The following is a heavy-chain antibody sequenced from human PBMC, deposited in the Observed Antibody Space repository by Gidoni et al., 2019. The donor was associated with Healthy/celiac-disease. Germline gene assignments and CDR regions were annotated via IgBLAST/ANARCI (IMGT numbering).Heavy chain of an antibody. CDR2: IYHSGST. V-gene: IGHV4-4*02. CDR1: GGPISSSNW. CDR3: ARVGWELRGYFQH. J-gene: IGHJ1*01. D-gene: IGHD1-26*01. Sequence: QVQLQESGPGLVKPSGTLSLTCAVSGGPISSSNWWSWVRQPPGKGREWIGEIYHSGSTNSNPSLKSQVTISVDKSKNQFSLKLSSVTAADTAVYYCARVGWELRGYFQHWGQGTLVTVSS.